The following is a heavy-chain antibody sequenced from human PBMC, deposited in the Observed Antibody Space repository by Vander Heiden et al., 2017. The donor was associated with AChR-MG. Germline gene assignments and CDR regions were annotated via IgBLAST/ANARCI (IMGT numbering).Heavy chain of an antibody. J-gene: IGHJ5*02. CDR2: ISGSGCST. Sequence: EVQLLESGGGLVQPGGSLRLSCAASGLTFRSFAMSWFRQAPGKGLEWVSAISGSGCSTYYADSLKGRFTISRDNSKNTLYLQMNSLRAEDTAVYYCAKDRVGGSGSLNWFDPWGQGTLVTVSS. CDR1: GLTFRSFA. V-gene: IGHV3-23*01. CDR3: AKDRVGGSGSLNWFDP. D-gene: IGHD3-10*01.